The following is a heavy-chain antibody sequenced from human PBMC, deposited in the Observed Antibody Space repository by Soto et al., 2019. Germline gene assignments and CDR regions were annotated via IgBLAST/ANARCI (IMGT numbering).Heavy chain of an antibody. J-gene: IGHJ4*02. Sequence: GGSLRLSCAASGFTPSSFWMSWVRQAPGKGLECVANINQDGSEKYYVDSVKGRFTISRDNAKNSLYLQMNSLRAEDTAVYYCARDRGAMVRGVIILHWGQGTLVTVSS. CDR2: INQDGSEK. V-gene: IGHV3-7*01. CDR1: GFTPSSFW. CDR3: ARDRGAMVRGVIILH. D-gene: IGHD3-10*01.